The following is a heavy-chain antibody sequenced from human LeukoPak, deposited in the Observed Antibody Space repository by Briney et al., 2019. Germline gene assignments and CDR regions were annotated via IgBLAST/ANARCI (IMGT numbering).Heavy chain of an antibody. V-gene: IGHV3-9*01. J-gene: IGHJ4*02. CDR1: GFTFDDYA. D-gene: IGHD1-20*01. Sequence: PGGSLRLSCAASGFTFDDYAMHWVRQAPGKGLEWVSGISWNSGSIGYADSVKGRFTISRDNAKNSLYLQMNSLRAEDTAVYYCARSITGTSGGNYWGQGTLVTVSS. CDR3: ARSITGTSGGNY. CDR2: ISWNSGSI.